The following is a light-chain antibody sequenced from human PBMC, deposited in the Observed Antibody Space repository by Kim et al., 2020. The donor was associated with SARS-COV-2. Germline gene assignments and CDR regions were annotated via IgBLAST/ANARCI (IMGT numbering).Light chain of an antibody. CDR3: CSYAGSSTLT. Sequence: QSALTQPASVSGSPGQSITISCTGSSSDVGDHDLVSWYQQIPGKAPKLIIYVVTKRPSGVSNRFSGSKSGNTASLTISGLQAEDEAHYYCCSYAGSSTLTFGGGTQLTVL. V-gene: IGLV2-23*02. CDR2: VVT. CDR1: SSDVGDHDL. J-gene: IGLJ2*01.